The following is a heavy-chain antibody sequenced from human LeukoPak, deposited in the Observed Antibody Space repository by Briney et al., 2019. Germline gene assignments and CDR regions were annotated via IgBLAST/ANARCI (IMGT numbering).Heavy chain of an antibody. Sequence: SETLSLTCTVSGGSISGTYYYWGWIRQPPGKGLEWIGSVYYSGTPYYNPSLKSRVTISVDTSKNQFSLKLNSVTAADTAVYYCARDSEYNHGFDYWGQGTLVTVSS. CDR2: VYYSGTP. D-gene: IGHD5-18*01. J-gene: IGHJ4*02. CDR1: GGSISGTYYY. CDR3: ARDSEYNHGFDY. V-gene: IGHV4-39*07.